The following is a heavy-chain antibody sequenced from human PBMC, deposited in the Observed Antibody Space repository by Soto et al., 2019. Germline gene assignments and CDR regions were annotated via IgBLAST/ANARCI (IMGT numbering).Heavy chain of an antibody. CDR3: AKVGDNDGEPHLDHYYYGMDX. D-gene: IGHD1-1*01. V-gene: IGHV1-46*01. Sequence: ASVKVSCKASGYDVTRYYIHWVRQGPGQGLEWMGRINPTGGGRTKYSQKLQGRVTVTSDRSTITVYMELTSLRSDDTAVYYCAKVGDNDGEPHLDHYYYGMDXWGQGTTVTVS. J-gene: IGHJ6*02. CDR1: GYDVTRYY. CDR2: INPTGGGRT.